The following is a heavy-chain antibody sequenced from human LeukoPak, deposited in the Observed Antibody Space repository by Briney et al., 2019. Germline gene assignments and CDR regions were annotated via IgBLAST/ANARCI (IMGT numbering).Heavy chain of an antibody. Sequence: GGSLRLSCAASGFTFSSYWMSWVRQAPGKGLDWVANIKQDGSLKYYVDSVKGRFTVSRDNSKNTLFQQMNSLRAEDTAVYYCAKDGGLWVSAHWGDSWGRGTLVTVSS. J-gene: IGHJ4*02. CDR1: GFTFSSYW. D-gene: IGHD7-27*01. CDR3: AKDGGLWVSAHWGDS. V-gene: IGHV3-7*03. CDR2: IKQDGSLK.